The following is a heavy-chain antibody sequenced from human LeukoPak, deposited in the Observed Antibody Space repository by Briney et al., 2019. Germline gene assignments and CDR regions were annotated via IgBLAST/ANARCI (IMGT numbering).Heavy chain of an antibody. CDR1: GFTFNTYS. CDR3: ARDLMGIAYRGAFYY. CDR2: ISASGAAR. D-gene: IGHD6-13*01. V-gene: IGHV3-11*01. J-gene: IGHJ4*02. Sequence: GGSLRLSCAASGFTFNTYSMNWIRQAPGKGLEWISFISASGAARKYADSVKGRFTISRDNAKNSLYLQMNSLRAEDTAVYYCARDLMGIAYRGAFYYWGQGTLVTVSS.